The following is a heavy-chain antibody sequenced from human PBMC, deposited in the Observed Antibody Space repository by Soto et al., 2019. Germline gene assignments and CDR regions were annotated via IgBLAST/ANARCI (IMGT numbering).Heavy chain of an antibody. J-gene: IGHJ4*02. V-gene: IGHV3-30*03. CDR3: XXDRMGAGVRGYFDY. CDR2: IIYDGSTK. D-gene: IGHD3-10*01. Sequence: QVQLVESGGGVVQPGRSLRLSCAASGFTFSSYGMHWVRQAPGKGLEWVAVIIYDGSTKYYADSVKGRFTISRDNSKSTLYLQMNSLRAEDTAVXYXXXDRMGAGVRGYFDYWGQGTLVTVSS. CDR1: GFTFSSYG.